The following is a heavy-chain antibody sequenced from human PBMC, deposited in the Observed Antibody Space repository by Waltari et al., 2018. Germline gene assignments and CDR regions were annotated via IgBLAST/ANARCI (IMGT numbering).Heavy chain of an antibody. V-gene: IGHV1-69*08. CDR3: ARDLGTMVQGVIGAFDI. J-gene: IGHJ3*02. Sequence: QVQLVQSGAEVKKPGSSVKVSCKASGGTFSSYAISWVRQAPGQGLEWMGRIIPIFGTANYAQKFQGRVTITADKSTSTAYMELSSLRSEDTAVYYCARDLGTMVQGVIGAFDIWGQGTMVTVSS. CDR1: GGTFSSYA. CDR2: IIPIFGTA. D-gene: IGHD3-10*01.